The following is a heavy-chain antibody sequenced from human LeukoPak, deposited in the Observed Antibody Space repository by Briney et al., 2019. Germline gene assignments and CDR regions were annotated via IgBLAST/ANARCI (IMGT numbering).Heavy chain of an antibody. D-gene: IGHD5-12*01. CDR2: ISTSTGNP. CDR1: GYTFTIYA. V-gene: IGHV7-4-1*02. J-gene: IGHJ4*02. CDR3: VRDRGGYMAY. Sequence: WASVKVSCKASGYTFTIYAINWVRQAPGQGLEWMGWISTSTGNPTYAPDFTGRFVFSLDTSVNTAYLQINSLQPEDTAIYYCVRDRGGYMAYWGQGTLVTVSS.